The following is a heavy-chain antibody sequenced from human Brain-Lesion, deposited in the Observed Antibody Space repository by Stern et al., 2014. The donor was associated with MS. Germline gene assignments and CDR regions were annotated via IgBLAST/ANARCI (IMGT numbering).Heavy chain of an antibody. Sequence: EVQLVESWGGLVQPGGSLRLSCAASGVTFSSSWMSWVRQAPGKGLEWVANIKQDGSEKYYLGSVKGRFIISRDNAKNSLYLQMHSLRAEDTAVYYCARRQGGYFDTTGHDYWGQGTLVTVSS. V-gene: IGHV3-7*01. J-gene: IGHJ4*02. D-gene: IGHD3-22*01. CDR2: IKQDGSEK. CDR1: GVTFSSSW. CDR3: ARRQGGYFDTTGHDY.